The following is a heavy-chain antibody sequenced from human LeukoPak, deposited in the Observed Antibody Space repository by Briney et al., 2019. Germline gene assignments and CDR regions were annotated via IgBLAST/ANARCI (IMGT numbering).Heavy chain of an antibody. CDR1: GGSISSGGYS. CDR2: IYHSGST. J-gene: IGHJ4*02. V-gene: IGHV4-30-2*01. CDR3: ARGAYYDSSGYDY. Sequence: PSETLSLTCAVSGGSISSGGYSWSWIRQPPGKGLEWIGYIYHSGSTYYNPSLKSRVTISVDRSKNQFSLKLSSVTAADTAVYYCARGAYYDSSGYDYWGQGTLVTVSS. D-gene: IGHD3-22*01.